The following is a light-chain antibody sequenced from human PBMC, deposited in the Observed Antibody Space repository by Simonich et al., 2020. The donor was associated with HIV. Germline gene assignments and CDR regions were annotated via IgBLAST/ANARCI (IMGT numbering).Light chain of an antibody. Sequence: EVVMTQSPATLSVSPGERATLSCMASQSVRSNLAWYQQKPGQAPRLLIYGASTRATDIPARFSGSGSGTEFTLIISSMQSEDFAVYYCQQYNTWVSITFGQGTRLEMK. J-gene: IGKJ5*01. V-gene: IGKV3-15*01. CDR3: QQYNTWVSIT. CDR2: GAS. CDR1: QSVRSN.